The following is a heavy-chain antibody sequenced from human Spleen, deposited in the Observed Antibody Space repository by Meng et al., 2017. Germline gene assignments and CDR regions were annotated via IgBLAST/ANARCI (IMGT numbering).Heavy chain of an antibody. D-gene: IGHD5-18*01. J-gene: IGHJ4*02. CDR1: GFTFDDYA. CDR3: AKGYSYGLTYYFDS. CDR2: ISWNSGGI. Sequence: SLKISCAASGFTFDDYAMHWVRQAPGKGLEWVSGISWNSGGIGYADSVKGRFTISRDNAKNSLYLQMNSLRAEDTALYYCAKGYSYGLTYYFDSWGQGTLVTVSS. V-gene: IGHV3-9*01.